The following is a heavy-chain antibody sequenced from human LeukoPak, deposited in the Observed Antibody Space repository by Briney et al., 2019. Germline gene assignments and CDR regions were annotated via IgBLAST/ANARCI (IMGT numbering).Heavy chain of an antibody. CDR2: INHSGST. Sequence: GSLRLSCAASGFTFRSYAMNWVRQPPGKGLEWIGEINHSGSTNYNPSLKSRVTISVDTSKNQFSLKLSSVTAADTAVYYCARAYRGYSYTVDYYYMDVWGKGTTVTISS. J-gene: IGHJ6*03. V-gene: IGHV4-34*01. D-gene: IGHD5-18*01. CDR1: GFTFRSYA. CDR3: ARAYRGYSYTVDYYYMDV.